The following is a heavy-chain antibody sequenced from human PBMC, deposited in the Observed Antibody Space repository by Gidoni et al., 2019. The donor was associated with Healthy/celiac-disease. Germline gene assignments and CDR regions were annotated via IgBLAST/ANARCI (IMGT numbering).Heavy chain of an antibody. D-gene: IGHD1-26*01. CDR1: GFTFDDYA. V-gene: IGHV3-9*01. J-gene: IGHJ4*02. Sequence: EVQLVESGGGLVQPGRSLRLSCAASGFTFDDYAMHWVRQAPGKGLEWVSGISWNSGSIGYADSVKGRFTISRDNAKNSLYLQMNSLRAEDTALYYCAKGHVGAQGTIDYWGQGTLVTVSS. CDR3: AKGHVGAQGTIDY. CDR2: ISWNSGSI.